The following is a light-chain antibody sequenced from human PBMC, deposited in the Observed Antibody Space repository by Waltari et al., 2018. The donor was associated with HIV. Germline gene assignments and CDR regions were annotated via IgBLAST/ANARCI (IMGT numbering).Light chain of an antibody. CDR1: QLGDKF. Sequence: SYELTQPPSVSVSPGQTASITCSGDQLGDKFVCWYQQRPSQPPVLVMYQDSKRPSGIPERFSGSNSGNTATLTITGTQSMDEADYYCQAWDRSVVFGGGTKLTVL. V-gene: IGLV3-1*01. CDR2: QDS. CDR3: QAWDRSVV. J-gene: IGLJ2*01.